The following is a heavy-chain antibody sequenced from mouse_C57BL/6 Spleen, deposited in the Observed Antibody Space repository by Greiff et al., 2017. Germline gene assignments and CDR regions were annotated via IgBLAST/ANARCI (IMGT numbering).Heavy chain of an antibody. Sequence: DVQLQESGPGLVKPSQSLSLTCSVTGYSITSGYYWYWIRQFPGNKLEWMGYISYDGSNNYNPSLKNRISITRDTSKNQFFLKLNSVTTEDTATYYCARDGNYAWFAYWGQGTLVTVSA. CDR2: ISYDGSN. J-gene: IGHJ3*01. CDR3: ARDGNYAWFAY. D-gene: IGHD2-1*01. CDR1: GYSITSGYY. V-gene: IGHV3-6*01.